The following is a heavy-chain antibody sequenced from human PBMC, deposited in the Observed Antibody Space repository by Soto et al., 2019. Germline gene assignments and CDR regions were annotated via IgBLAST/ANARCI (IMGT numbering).Heavy chain of an antibody. CDR3: ATTDSSSSGLVDY. J-gene: IGHJ4*02. CDR2: IDPSDSYT. D-gene: IGHD6-6*01. CDR1: GYSFTSYW. V-gene: IGHV5-10-1*01. Sequence: GEPLKISCKGSGYSFTSYWISWVRQMPGKGLEWMGRIDPSDSYTNYSPSFQGHVAISADKSISTAYLQWSSLKASDTAMYYCATTDSSSSGLVDYWGQGTLVTVSS.